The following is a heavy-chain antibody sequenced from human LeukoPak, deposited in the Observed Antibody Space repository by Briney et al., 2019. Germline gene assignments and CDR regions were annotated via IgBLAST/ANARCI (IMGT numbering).Heavy chain of an antibody. CDR1: GGSISSGDYY. CDR2: IYYSGST. D-gene: IGHD1-7*01. J-gene: IGHJ6*02. CDR3: ARSITGTTGLYYYYGMDV. Sequence: SQTLSLTCTVSGGSISSGDYYWSWIRQPPGKGLEWIGYIYYSGSTYYNPSLKSRVTISVDTSKNQFSLKLSSVTAADTAVYYCARSITGTTGLYYYYGMDVWGQGTTVTVSS. V-gene: IGHV4-30-4*01.